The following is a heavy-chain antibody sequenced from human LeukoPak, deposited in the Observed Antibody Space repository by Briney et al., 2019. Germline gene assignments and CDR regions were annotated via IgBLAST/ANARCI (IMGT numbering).Heavy chain of an antibody. J-gene: IGHJ6*04. CDR2: INHSGST. D-gene: IGHD2-15*01. Sequence: SETLSLTCAVYGGSFSGYYWSWIRQPPGKGLEWIGEINHSGSTNYNPSLKSRVTISVDTSKNQFSLKLSSVTAADTAVYYCARLRRYCSGGSCPKLDYYHYGMDVWGKGTTVTVSS. CDR3: ARLRRYCSGGSCPKLDYYHYGMDV. V-gene: IGHV4-34*01. CDR1: GGSFSGYY.